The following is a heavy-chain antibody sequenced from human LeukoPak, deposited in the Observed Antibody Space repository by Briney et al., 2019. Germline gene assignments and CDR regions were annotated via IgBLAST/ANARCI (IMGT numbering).Heavy chain of an antibody. D-gene: IGHD5-18*01. Sequence: GGSLRLSCAASGFTFSSYEMNWVRQAPGTGLEWVSYISSSGSTIYYADSVKGRFTISRDNAKNSLYLQMNSLRAEDTAVYYCARGTAYYYYYYYMDVWGKGTTVTISS. V-gene: IGHV3-48*03. CDR2: ISSSGSTI. J-gene: IGHJ6*03. CDR1: GFTFSSYE. CDR3: ARGTAYYYYYYYMDV.